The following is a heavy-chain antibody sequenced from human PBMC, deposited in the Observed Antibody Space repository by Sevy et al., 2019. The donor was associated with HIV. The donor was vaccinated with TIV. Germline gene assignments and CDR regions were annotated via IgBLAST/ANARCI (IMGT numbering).Heavy chain of an antibody. J-gene: IGHJ5*02. V-gene: IGHV1-69*13. CDR2: IIPIFGTA. CDR1: GGTFSSYA. D-gene: IGHD3-10*01. CDR3: ADGSGSYYNWFDP. Sequence: ASVKVSCKASGGTFSSYAISWVRQAPGQGLEWMGGIIPIFGTANYAQKFQGRVTITADESTSTAYMELSSLSSEDTAVYYCADGSGSYYNWFDPWGQGTLVTVSS.